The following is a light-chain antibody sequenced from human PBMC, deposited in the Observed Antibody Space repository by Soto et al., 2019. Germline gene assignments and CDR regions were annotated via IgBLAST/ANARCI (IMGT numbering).Light chain of an antibody. J-gene: IGLJ2*01. Sequence: QSVLTQPPSASGTPGQRVTISCSGSSSNIGSNAVNWYHQLPGKAPKLLIYGSDQRPSGVPDRFSGSKSGASASLAISGLRSEDEGDYYCAAWGDSLDGPVFGGGTKVTVL. CDR3: AAWGDSLDGPV. CDR2: GSD. CDR1: SSNIGSNA. V-gene: IGLV1-44*01.